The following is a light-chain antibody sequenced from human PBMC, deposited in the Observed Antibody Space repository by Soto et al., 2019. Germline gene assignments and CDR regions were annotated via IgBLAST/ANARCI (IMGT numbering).Light chain of an antibody. Sequence: QSALTQPASVSGAPGQSITISCTGTSCDVGGYNYVYWYQQHPGKAPKLMIYDVSNRPSGVSNRFSGSKSGNTASLTISGLEAEDEGDYYCSSYASSSTYVFGTGTKLTV. V-gene: IGLV2-14*01. CDR1: SCDVGGYNY. J-gene: IGLJ1*01. CDR3: SSYASSSTYV. CDR2: DVS.